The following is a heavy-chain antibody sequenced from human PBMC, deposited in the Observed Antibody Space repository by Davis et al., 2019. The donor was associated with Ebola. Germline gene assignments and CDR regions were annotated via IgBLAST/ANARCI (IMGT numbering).Heavy chain of an antibody. J-gene: IGHJ4*02. D-gene: IGHD3-10*01. CDR3: ARGGYYGSGSK. V-gene: IGHV4-39*07. CDR1: GGSISSSSYY. Sequence: MPGGSLRLSCTVSGGSISSSSYYWGWIRQPPGKGLEWIGEINHSGSTNYNPSLKSRVTISVDTSKNQFSLKLSSVTAADTAVYYCARGGYYGSGSKWGQGTLVTVSS. CDR2: INHSGST.